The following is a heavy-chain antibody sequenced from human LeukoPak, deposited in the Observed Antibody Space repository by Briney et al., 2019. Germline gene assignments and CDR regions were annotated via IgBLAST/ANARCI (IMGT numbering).Heavy chain of an antibody. CDR1: GFTFSSYS. J-gene: IGHJ4*02. V-gene: IGHV3-21*01. D-gene: IGHD1-1*01. CDR3: ARDRVATVTDY. Sequence: GGSLRLSCAASGFTFSSYSMNWVRQAPGKGLEWVSSISSSSSYIYYADSVKGRFTISRDNAKNSLYLQMNSLRAEDTAVYYCARDRVATVTDYWGQGTLVTVSS. CDR2: ISSSSSYI.